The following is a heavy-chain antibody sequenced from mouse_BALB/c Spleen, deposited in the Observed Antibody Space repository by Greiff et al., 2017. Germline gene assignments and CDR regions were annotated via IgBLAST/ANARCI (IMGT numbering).Heavy chain of an antibody. CDR3: TRRKYGNSAFDY. J-gene: IGHJ2*01. CDR2: IDPETGGT. D-gene: IGHD2-10*02. CDR1: GYTFTDYE. Sequence: QVQLKQSGAELVRPGASVTLSCKASGYTFTDYEMHWVKQTPVHGLEWIGAIDPETGGTAYNQKFKGKATLTADKSSSTAYMELRSLTSEDSAVYYCTRRKYGNSAFDYWGQGTTLTVSA. V-gene: IGHV1-15*01.